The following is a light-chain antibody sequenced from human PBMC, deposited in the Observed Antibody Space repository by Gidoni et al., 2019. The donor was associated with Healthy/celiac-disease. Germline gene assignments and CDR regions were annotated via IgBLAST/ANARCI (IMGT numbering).Light chain of an antibody. CDR2: GNI. CDR1: SSNIGAGYD. J-gene: IGLJ3*02. Sequence: QSVLTQPPSVSGAPGQRVTVSCTGGSSNIGAGYDVHWYQHLPGTAPKLLIFGNINRPSGVPNRFSGSKSGTSASLAIAGLQAEDEADYYCQSYDSSLSGSWVFGGGTKLTVL. V-gene: IGLV1-40*01. CDR3: QSYDSSLSGSWV.